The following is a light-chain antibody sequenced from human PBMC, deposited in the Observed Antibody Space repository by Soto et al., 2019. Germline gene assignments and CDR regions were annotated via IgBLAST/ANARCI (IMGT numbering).Light chain of an antibody. J-gene: IGLJ2*01. V-gene: IGLV2-11*01. CDR3: CSYTGSSTLV. Sequence: SALTQPRSVSGSPGRSVTISCTGTSYDVGGYNYVSWFQQHPGKAPKLIIYDVTERPSGVPDRFSGSRSGNTASLTISGLRADDEGDYHCCSYTGSSTLVFGGGTKVTVL. CDR2: DVT. CDR1: SYDVGGYNY.